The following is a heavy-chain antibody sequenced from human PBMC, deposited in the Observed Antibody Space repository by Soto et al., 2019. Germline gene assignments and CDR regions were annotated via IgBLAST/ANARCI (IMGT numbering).Heavy chain of an antibody. CDR3: ARTYYDFWSGYPAAFFDI. CDR1: GDSISSGDYY. D-gene: IGHD3-3*01. V-gene: IGHV4-30-4*01. J-gene: IGHJ3*02. CDR2: IYYSGST. Sequence: QVQLQESGPGLVKPSQTLSLTCTVSGDSISSGDYYWSWIRQPPGKGLEWIGYIYYSGSTYYNPSLKSRVTISGDTSKNQFSLKLSSVTAADTAVYYCARTYYDFWSGYPAAFFDIWGQGTMVTVSS.